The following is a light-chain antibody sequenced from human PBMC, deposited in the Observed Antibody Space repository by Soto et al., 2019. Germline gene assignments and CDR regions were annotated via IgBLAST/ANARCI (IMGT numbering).Light chain of an antibody. CDR3: QQYGISPA. V-gene: IGKV3-20*01. J-gene: IGKJ4*01. CDR1: QSGRRSY. Sequence: VLTQSPGTLSLSPGERATLSCRASQSGRRSYLAWYQQKPGQAPRLLIYGASSRATGIPDRFSGSGSGTDFTLTISRLEPEDFAVYYCQQYGISPAFGGGTKVEIK. CDR2: GAS.